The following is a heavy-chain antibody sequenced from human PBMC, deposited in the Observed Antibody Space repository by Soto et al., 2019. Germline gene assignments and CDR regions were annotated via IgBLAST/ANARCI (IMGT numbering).Heavy chain of an antibody. CDR1: GGSISSSSYY. V-gene: IGHV4-39*01. CDR3: ASGENSSGWYHWFDP. CDR2: IYYSGST. D-gene: IGHD6-19*01. J-gene: IGHJ5*02. Sequence: SETLSLTCTVSGGSISSSSYYWGWIRQPPGKGLEWIGSIYYSGSTYYNPSLKSRVTISVDTSKNQFSLKLSSVTAADTAVYYCASGENSSGWYHWFDPWGQGTLVTVSS.